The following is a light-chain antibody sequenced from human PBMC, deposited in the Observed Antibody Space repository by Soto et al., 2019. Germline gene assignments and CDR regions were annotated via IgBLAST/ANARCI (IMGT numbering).Light chain of an antibody. Sequence: DIQMTQSPSTLSASVGDRVTITCRASQSLSSWLAWYQQKPGKAPKSLIYKASSLESGVPSRFSGSGSGTEFTLTISSLQTDDFATYYCQQYLSYPITFGQGTRLEIK. CDR3: QQYLSYPIT. CDR1: QSLSSW. V-gene: IGKV1-5*03. J-gene: IGKJ5*01. CDR2: KAS.